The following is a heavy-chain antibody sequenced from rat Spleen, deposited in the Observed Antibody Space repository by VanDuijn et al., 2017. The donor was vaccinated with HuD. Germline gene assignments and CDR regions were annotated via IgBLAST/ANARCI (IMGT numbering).Heavy chain of an antibody. CDR1: GFTFSNYG. J-gene: IGHJ2*01. D-gene: IGHD1-6*01. CDR2: ITNSGGST. V-gene: IGHV5S13*01. Sequence: EVQLVESGGGLVQPGRSLKLSCVASGFTFSNYGMAWVRQAPTKGLEWVASITNSGGSTYYRDSVKGRFTISRDNAMSTLYLQMDSLRSEDTATYYCARGDVYYGLLQRPFDSWGQGVMVTVSS. CDR3: ARGDVYYGLLQRPFDS.